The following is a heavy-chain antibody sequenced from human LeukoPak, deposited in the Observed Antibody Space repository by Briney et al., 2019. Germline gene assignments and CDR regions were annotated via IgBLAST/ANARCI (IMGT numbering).Heavy chain of an antibody. CDR3: AREGGSYYDY. J-gene: IGHJ4*02. D-gene: IGHD3-16*01. Sequence: HTGGSLRLSCAASGFTFSTYTMNWVRQAPGKGLEWVSYISSSSSNIFYADSVKGRFTISRDNSKNTLYLQMNSLRAEDTAVYYCAREGGSYYDYWGQGTLVTVSS. CDR2: ISSSSSNI. CDR1: GFTFSTYT. V-gene: IGHV3-48*01.